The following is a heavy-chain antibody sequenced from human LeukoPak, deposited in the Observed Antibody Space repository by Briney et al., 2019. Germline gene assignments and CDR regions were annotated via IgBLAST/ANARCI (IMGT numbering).Heavy chain of an antibody. CDR1: DYTFTVYY. CDR2: INPNSGGT. CDR3: ARGGGSSGWYWFDP. J-gene: IGHJ5*02. D-gene: IGHD6-19*01. Sequence: GASVTVSYTASDYTFTVYYMHWVRQAPGQGLEWMGWINPNSGGTNYAQKFQGRVTMTRDTSISTAYMDLSRLRSDDTAVYYCARGGGSSGWYWFDPWGQGTLVTVSS. V-gene: IGHV1-2*02.